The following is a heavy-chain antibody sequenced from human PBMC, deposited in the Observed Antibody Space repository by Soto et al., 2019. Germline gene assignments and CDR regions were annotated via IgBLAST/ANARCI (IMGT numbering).Heavy chain of an antibody. J-gene: IGHJ4*02. D-gene: IGHD3-9*01. CDR3: AKQVIDILTGYSYYFDY. V-gene: IGHV3-23*01. CDR1: GFTFSSYA. Sequence: PGGSLRLSCAASGFTFSSYAMSWVRQAPGKGLEWVSAISGSGGSTYYADSVKGRFTISRDNSKNTLYLQMNSLRAEDTALYYCAKQVIDILTGYSYYFDYWGQGTLVTVSS. CDR2: ISGSGGST.